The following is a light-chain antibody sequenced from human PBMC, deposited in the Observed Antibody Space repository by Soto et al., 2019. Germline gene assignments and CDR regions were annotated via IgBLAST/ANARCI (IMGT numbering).Light chain of an antibody. CDR3: QVYGSSPKT. J-gene: IGKJ1*01. Sequence: IVFKQSPGTLSLSQGEGATLSCRASQPVNSGYLAWYQQKPGQAPRLLMYGVSTRDTGIPDRFSGSGAGTDFTLTISRLEPGDFAVYYCQVYGSSPKTFGQGTKVDIK. CDR2: GVS. CDR1: QPVNSGY. V-gene: IGKV3-20*01.